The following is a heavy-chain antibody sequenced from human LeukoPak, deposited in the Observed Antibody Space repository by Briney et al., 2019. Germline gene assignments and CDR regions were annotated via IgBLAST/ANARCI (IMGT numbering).Heavy chain of an antibody. Sequence: GGSLRLSCAASGLTFSSYAMTWVRQAPGKGLEWVSTISSSGGTTHYADSVKGRFTISRDNSKSTLYLQMNSLRAEDTAVYYCANAPVYSSSWYGFYYWGQGTQVTVSS. J-gene: IGHJ4*02. CDR3: ANAPVYSSSWYGFYY. CDR2: ISSSGGTT. V-gene: IGHV3-23*01. CDR1: GLTFSSYA. D-gene: IGHD6-13*01.